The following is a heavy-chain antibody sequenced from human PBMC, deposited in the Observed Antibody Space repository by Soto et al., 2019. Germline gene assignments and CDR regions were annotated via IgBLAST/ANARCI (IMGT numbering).Heavy chain of an antibody. CDR2: ISSSSSYI. Sequence: PGGSLRLSCAASGFTFSSYSMNWVRQAPGEGLEWVSSISSSSSYIYYADSVKGRFTISRDNEKNSLYLQMNSLRAEDKAVYYSARAAVITTSGVVIDHAFDIWGQGTMVTV. V-gene: IGHV3-21*01. D-gene: IGHD3-3*01. J-gene: IGHJ3*02. CDR1: GFTFSSYS. CDR3: ARAAVITTSGVVIDHAFDI.